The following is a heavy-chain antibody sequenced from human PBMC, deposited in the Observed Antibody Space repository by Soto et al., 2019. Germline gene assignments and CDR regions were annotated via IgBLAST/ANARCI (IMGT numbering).Heavy chain of an antibody. CDR1: GYTFTSDG. Sequence: ASVKVSCKASGYTFTSDGISWVRQAPGEGLEWMGWISAYNGNTNYAQKLQGRVTMTTDTSTSTAYMELRSLRSDDTAVYYCASSSVSYYDSSGYYSYYYYGMDVWGQGTTVTVSS. CDR3: ASSSVSYYDSSGYYSYYYYGMDV. V-gene: IGHV1-18*04. CDR2: ISAYNGNT. D-gene: IGHD3-22*01. J-gene: IGHJ6*02.